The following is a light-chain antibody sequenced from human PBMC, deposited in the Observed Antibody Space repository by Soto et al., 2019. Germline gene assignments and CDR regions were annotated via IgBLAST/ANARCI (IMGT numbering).Light chain of an antibody. J-gene: IGKJ2*01. CDR3: QHRSNWYT. Sequence: EIALTQSPATLSLSPGERATLSCKASQSVSSYLAWYQQKPGQAPRLLIYDASNRATGIPARFSGSGSGTDFTLTISSLEPEDFAVYYCQHRSNWYTFGPGTKLEIK. CDR2: DAS. V-gene: IGKV3-11*01. CDR1: QSVSSY.